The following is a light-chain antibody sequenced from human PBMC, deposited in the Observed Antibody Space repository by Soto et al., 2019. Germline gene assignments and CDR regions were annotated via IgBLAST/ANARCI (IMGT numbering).Light chain of an antibody. CDR2: DAS. V-gene: IGKV1-33*01. J-gene: IGKJ5*01. CDR1: QDITNY. Sequence: DIQITHSQSSLSASVGYRVTITCQASQDITNYLNWYQQKPGRAPRLLLYDASSLETGVPSRFSGSGSGTDFTLTISSLQPEDVATYYCQHYDHLPITFGQGTRLEIK. CDR3: QHYDHLPIT.